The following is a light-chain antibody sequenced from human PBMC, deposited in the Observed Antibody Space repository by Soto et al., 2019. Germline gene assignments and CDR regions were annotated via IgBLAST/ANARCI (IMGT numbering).Light chain of an antibody. J-gene: IGKJ1*01. Sequence: EIVLTQSPATLSLSPGERATLSCRANQSVSSYLAWYQQKPGQAPRLRIYDATDRATGIPARFSGSGSGTDITLTISSLEPEDFAVYYCQRRTNGPPPWTFGQGTKVEIK. CDR2: DAT. V-gene: IGKV3-11*01. CDR3: QRRTNGPPPWT. CDR1: QSVSSY.